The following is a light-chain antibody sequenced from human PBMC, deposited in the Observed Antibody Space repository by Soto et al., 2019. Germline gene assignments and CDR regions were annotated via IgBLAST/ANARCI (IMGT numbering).Light chain of an antibody. CDR1: QGIRNF. V-gene: IGKV1-27*01. J-gene: IGKJ3*01. CDR3: QNYSSVPV. Sequence: DIQMTQSPTSLSASVGDRVTITCRASQGIRNFVAWYQQKPGKAPKLLIYAASPLQSGVPSRFSGSGSGTDFTLTINSLQPEDVATYSCQNYSSVPVFGPGTKVEIK. CDR2: AAS.